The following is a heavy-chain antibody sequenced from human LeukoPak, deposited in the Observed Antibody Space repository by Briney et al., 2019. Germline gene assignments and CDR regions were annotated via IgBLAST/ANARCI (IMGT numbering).Heavy chain of an antibody. CDR3: ASIQVTTDY. CDR2: INPNSGGT. V-gene: IGHV1-2*06. Sequence: GGSLRLSCAASGFTFSSYGMHRVRQAPGQGLEWMGRINPNSGGTNYAQKFQGRVTMTRDTSISTAYMELSRLRSDDTAVYYCASIQVTTDYWGQGTLVTVSS. D-gene: IGHD1-1*01. J-gene: IGHJ4*02. CDR1: GFTFSSYG.